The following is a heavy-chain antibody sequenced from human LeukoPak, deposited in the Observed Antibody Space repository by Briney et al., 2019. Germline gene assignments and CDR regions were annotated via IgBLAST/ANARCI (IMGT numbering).Heavy chain of an antibody. D-gene: IGHD2-2*01. CDR1: GGSISSYY. CDR3: ARNRYQLPYYYYYYMDV. J-gene: IGHJ6*03. Sequence: PSETLSLTCTVSGGSISSYYWSWIRQPPGKGLEWIGNIYYSGSTNYNPSLKSRVTISVDTSKNQFSLKLSSVTAADTAVYYCARNRYQLPYYYYYYMDVWGKGTTVTISS. CDR2: IYYSGST. V-gene: IGHV4-59*12.